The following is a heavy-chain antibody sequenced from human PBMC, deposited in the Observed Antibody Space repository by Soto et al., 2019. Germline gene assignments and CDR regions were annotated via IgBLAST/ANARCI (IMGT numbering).Heavy chain of an antibody. CDR3: SRCHRGLRCHLDY. Sequence: ASVKVSCKASGYTFTDYYIQWVRQAPGQGLEYMGWISPKSGGEAHAQNFRGRVTMTRDTSVNSAYLHLSSLTSDATAVYFCSRCHRGLRCHLDYLGQGTLVTVAA. J-gene: IGHJ4*02. V-gene: IGHV1-2*02. D-gene: IGHD4-17*01. CDR1: GYTFTDYY. CDR2: ISPKSGGE.